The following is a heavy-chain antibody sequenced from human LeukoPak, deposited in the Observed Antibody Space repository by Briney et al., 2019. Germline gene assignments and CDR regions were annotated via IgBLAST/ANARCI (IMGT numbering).Heavy chain of an antibody. D-gene: IGHD5-24*01. J-gene: IGHJ3*02. Sequence: ASVKVSCKASGYTFTSSYMHWVRQAPGQGLEWMGIINPSGGSTSYAQKFQGRVTMTRDMSTSTVYMELSSLRSEDTAVYYCARALPRDGYNFAFDIWGQGTMVTVSS. CDR2: INPSGGST. V-gene: IGHV1-46*01. CDR3: ARALPRDGYNFAFDI. CDR1: GYTFTSSY.